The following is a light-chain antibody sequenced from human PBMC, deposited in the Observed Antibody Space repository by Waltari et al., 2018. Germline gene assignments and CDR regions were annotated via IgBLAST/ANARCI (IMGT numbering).Light chain of an antibody. CDR3: QQFHDYPWT. J-gene: IGKJ1*01. CDR1: QSVSTY. V-gene: IGKV1-9*01. Sequence: PFTQSPSSLSASVGDTTTITCRASQSVSTYLAWRQQKPGRAPKVLIFEASTLQSGVPSRFSGRGSGTDFTLTISSLQPEDFATYYCQQFHDYPWTFGQGTKVEIK. CDR2: EAS.